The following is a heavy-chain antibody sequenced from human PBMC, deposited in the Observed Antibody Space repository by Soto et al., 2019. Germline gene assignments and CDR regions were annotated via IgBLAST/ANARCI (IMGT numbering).Heavy chain of an antibody. V-gene: IGHV1-69*01. J-gene: IGHJ6*02. CDR3: AREYDYDSAAPYYYYGMDV. Sequence: QVQLVQSGAGVKKPGSSVKVSCKASGGTFSSYAISWVRQAPGQGPEWMGGIIPIFGTANYAQKFQGRVTIPADESTSTAYMELSSLRSEDTAVYYCAREYDYDSAAPYYYYGMDVWGQGTTVTVSS. CDR2: IIPIFGTA. CDR1: GGTFSSYA. D-gene: IGHD3-16*01.